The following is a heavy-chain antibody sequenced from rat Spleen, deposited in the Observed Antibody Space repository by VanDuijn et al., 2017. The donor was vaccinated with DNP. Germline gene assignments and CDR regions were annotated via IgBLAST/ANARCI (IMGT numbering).Heavy chain of an antibody. CDR3: SRHRLYHNLFDY. CDR1: GFSFRNYG. CDR2: ISTVGDNG. V-gene: IGHV5S13*01. J-gene: IGHJ3*01. Sequence: EVQLVESGGGLVQPGRSLKLSCAASGFSFRNYGMAWVRQTPTKGLEWVASISTVGDNGVYRDSVKGRFTISRDNAKNTQYLQMDSLRSEDTATYYCSRHRLYHNLFDYWGQGTLVTVSS. D-gene: IGHD1-10*01.